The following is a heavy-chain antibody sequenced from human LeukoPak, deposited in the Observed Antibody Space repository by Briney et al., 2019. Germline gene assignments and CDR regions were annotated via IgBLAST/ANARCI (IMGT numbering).Heavy chain of an antibody. D-gene: IGHD4-17*01. CDR3: AREGYTVTRSPSYFDY. CDR1: GFTFSSYS. V-gene: IGHV3-21*01. CDR2: ISSSSSYI. Sequence: GGSLRLSCAASGFTFSSYSMNWVRQAPGKGLEWVSSISSSSSYIYYADSVKGRFTISRDNAKNSLYLQMNSLRAEDTAVYYCAREGYTVTRSPSYFDYWGQVTLVTVSS. J-gene: IGHJ4*02.